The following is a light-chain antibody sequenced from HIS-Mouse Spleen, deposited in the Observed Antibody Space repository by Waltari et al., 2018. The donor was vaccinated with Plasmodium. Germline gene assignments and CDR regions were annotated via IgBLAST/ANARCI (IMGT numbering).Light chain of an antibody. CDR3: QQRSNWPPLT. V-gene: IGKV3-11*01. Sequence: EIGLTQTPSPLSLSPGERATLSCRASQGVISYLAWYQQNPGQAPRLLIYDASNRATGIPARFSGSGSGTDFTLTISSLEPEDFAVYYCQQRSNWPPLTFGGGTKVEIK. CDR2: DAS. J-gene: IGKJ4*01. CDR1: QGVISY.